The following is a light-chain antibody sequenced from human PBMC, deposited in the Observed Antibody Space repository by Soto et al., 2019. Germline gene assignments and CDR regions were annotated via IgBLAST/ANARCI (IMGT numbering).Light chain of an antibody. CDR2: DAS. V-gene: IGKV1-5*01. CDR1: QSINNR. CDR3: QQFIDGWT. Sequence: IQMTQSPSTLSASIGDRVTITCRASQSINNRLAWYQQMPGKAPNLLIYDASTLESGVPSRFRGSGSETEFTLTISSLQPDDVATYYCQQFIDGWTFGQGTKVEIK. J-gene: IGKJ1*01.